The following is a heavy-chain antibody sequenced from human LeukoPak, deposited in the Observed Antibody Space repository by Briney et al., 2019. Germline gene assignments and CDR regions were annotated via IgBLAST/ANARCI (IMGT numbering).Heavy chain of an antibody. CDR3: ARGMELVVVAATDFDY. Sequence: GGFLRLSCAASGFTFSNAWMSWVRQAPGKGLVWVSRINSDGSSTSYADSVKGRFTISRDNAKNTLYLQMNSLRAEDTAVYYCARGMELVVVAATDFDYWGQGTLVTVSS. D-gene: IGHD2-15*01. V-gene: IGHV3-74*01. J-gene: IGHJ4*02. CDR1: GFTFSNAW. CDR2: INSDGSST.